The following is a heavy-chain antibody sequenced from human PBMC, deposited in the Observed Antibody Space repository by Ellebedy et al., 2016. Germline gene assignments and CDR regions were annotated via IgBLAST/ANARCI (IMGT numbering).Heavy chain of an antibody. V-gene: IGHV4-59*01. Sequence: SETLSLTXTVSGGSISSYNWNWIRQPPGKGLEWIGYIYYTGSTNYHPSLKSRVTISADTSKNQFSLRLDSVTAADTAVYYCARESGGGSSSGYFEYWGQGTLVTVSS. CDR2: IYYTGST. D-gene: IGHD1-26*01. CDR3: ARESGGGSSSGYFEY. J-gene: IGHJ4*02. CDR1: GGSISSYN.